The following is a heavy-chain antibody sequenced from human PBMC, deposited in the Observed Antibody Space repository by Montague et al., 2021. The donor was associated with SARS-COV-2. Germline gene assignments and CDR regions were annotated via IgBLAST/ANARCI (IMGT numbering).Heavy chain of an antibody. Sequence: SLRLSCAASGFTFSSYAMSWVRQAPGKGLEWVSAISGSGGSTYYADSVKGRFTISRDNSKNTLYLQMNSLRAEDTAVYYCARAAAGYYYYGMDVWGQGIRVTVCS. CDR1: GFTFSSYA. V-gene: IGHV3-23*01. J-gene: IGHJ6*02. D-gene: IGHD6-13*01. CDR3: ARAAAGYYYYGMDV. CDR2: ISGSGGST.